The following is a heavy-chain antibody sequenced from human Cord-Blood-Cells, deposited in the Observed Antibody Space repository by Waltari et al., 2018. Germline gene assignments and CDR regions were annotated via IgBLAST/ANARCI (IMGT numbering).Heavy chain of an antibody. CDR1: GGTFRSYA. J-gene: IGHJ4*01. D-gene: IGHD5-18*01. V-gene: IGHV1-69*09. CDR2: IIPILGIA. CDR3: ATVTAVVDY. Sequence: VQLVQSGAEVKKPGSSVQVSCKASGGTFRSYAISWVRQAPGQGLEWMGRIIPILGIASCAQKFRGRGASTADKSTSTAYRDLSSLRSEDWAPYYRATVTAVVDYGGHGTRVTGS.